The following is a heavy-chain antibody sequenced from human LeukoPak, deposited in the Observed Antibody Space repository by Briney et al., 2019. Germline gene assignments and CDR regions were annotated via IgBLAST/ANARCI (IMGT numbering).Heavy chain of an antibody. CDR2: IYTSGSN. V-gene: IGHV4-4*07. CDR3: ARVDLLRDYYYYMDV. J-gene: IGHJ6*03. CDR1: GGSLSSYY. Sequence: PSETLSLTCTLSGGSLSSYYWSWIRQPAGRGLEWIGRIYTSGSNNYNPSLKSRATMSVDTSKNQFSLKLSSVTAADTAVYYCARVDLLRDYYYYMDVWGKGTTVTISS. D-gene: IGHD2-21*01.